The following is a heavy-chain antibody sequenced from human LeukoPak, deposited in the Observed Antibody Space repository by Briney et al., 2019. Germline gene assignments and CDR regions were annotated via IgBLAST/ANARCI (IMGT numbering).Heavy chain of an antibody. V-gene: IGHV1-69*05. D-gene: IGHD3-3*01. CDR1: GRTFSSYA. CDR2: IIPIFGTA. CDR3: ARVAADFWSGYRDAFDI. Sequence: SVNLSCKASGRTFSSYAISWVRQAPGQGLEWMGGIIPIFGTANYAQKFQGRVTITTDESTSTAYMELRSLRSEDTAVYYCARVAADFWSGYRDAFDIWGQGTMVTVSS. J-gene: IGHJ3*02.